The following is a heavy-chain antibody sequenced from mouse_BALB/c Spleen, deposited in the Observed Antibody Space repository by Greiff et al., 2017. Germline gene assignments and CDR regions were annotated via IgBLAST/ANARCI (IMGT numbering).Heavy chain of an antibody. CDR2: ISDGGSYT. V-gene: IGHV5-4*02. Sequence: DVKLVESGGGLVKPGGSLKLSCAASGFTFSDYYMYWVRQTPEKRLEWVATISDGGSYTYYPDSVKGRFTISRDNAKNNLYLQMSSLKSEDTAMYYCARDQDSSGYVRFAYWGQGTLVTVSA. D-gene: IGHD3-2*01. CDR1: GFTFSDYY. J-gene: IGHJ3*01. CDR3: ARDQDSSGYVRFAY.